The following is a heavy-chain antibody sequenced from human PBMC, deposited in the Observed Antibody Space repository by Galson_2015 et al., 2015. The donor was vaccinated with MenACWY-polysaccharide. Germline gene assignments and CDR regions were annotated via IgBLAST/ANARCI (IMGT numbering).Heavy chain of an antibody. J-gene: IGHJ4*02. D-gene: IGHD2-2*01. CDR3: AKDQDLKGYCTSTSCKGAEY. Sequence: SLRLSCAASGFTFSNYAMSWARQAPGKGLEWVSGISGSGGSTYYADSVKGRFTISGDNSKNTLYVQMNSLRAEDTAVYYCAKDQDLKGYCTSTSCKGAEYWGQGTLVTVYS. CDR1: GFTFSNYA. V-gene: IGHV3-23*01. CDR2: ISGSGGST.